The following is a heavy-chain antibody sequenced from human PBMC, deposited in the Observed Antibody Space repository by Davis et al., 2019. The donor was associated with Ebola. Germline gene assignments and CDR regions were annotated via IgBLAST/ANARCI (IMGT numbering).Heavy chain of an antibody. CDR2: IYYSGST. J-gene: IGHJ4*02. V-gene: IGHV4-31*03. CDR1: GGSISSGGYY. CDR3: ARASKVVPALPDY. D-gene: IGHD2-2*01. Sequence: MPSETLSLTCTVFGGSISSGGYYWSWIRQHPGKGLEWIGYIYYSGSTYYNPSLKSRVTISVDTSKNQFSLKLSSVTAADTAVYYCARASKVVPALPDYWGQGTLVTVSS.